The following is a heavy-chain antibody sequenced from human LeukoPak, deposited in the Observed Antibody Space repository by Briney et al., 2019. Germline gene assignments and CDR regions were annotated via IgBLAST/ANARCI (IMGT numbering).Heavy chain of an antibody. CDR1: GFTYSTYG. Sequence: GGSLRLSCAASGFTYSTYGMHWVRQAPGKGLEWVTFIRYDGNEKYYADSVKGRFTISRDNSKNTLYLQMNSLRAEDTAVYYCAKDIVTYYLDAFDIWGQGTMVTVSS. CDR3: AKDIVTYYLDAFDI. V-gene: IGHV3-30*02. J-gene: IGHJ3*02. CDR2: IRYDGNEK. D-gene: IGHD2/OR15-2a*01.